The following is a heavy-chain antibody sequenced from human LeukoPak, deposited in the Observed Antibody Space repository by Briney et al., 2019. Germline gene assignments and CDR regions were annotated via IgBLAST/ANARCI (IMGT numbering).Heavy chain of an antibody. D-gene: IGHD3-22*01. CDR1: VGSLSSSSYY. V-gene: IGHV4-39*01. CDR3: ARLGDYDSSGYYYDV. CDR2: IYYSGST. Sequence: SETLSLTCTVSVGSLSSSSYYWGWIRQPPGKGLVWLGRIYYSGSTYYNPSLKSRVTISVDTSKNQFSLKLSSVTAADTAVYYCARLGDYDSSGYYYDVWGQGTLVTVSS. J-gene: IGHJ4*02.